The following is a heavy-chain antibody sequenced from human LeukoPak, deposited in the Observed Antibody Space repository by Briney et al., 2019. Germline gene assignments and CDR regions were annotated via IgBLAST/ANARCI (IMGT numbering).Heavy chain of an antibody. J-gene: IGHJ4*02. Sequence: SETLSLTCTVSGGSISGYYWSWIRQPPGKGLEWIGYIYYGGSTNYNPSLESRVTISVDTSNNQFSLKLSSVTAADTAVYYCSRENGAFSPFGYWGQGTLVTVPS. CDR2: IYYGGST. V-gene: IGHV4-59*12. CDR3: SRENGAFSPFGY. CDR1: GGSISGYY. D-gene: IGHD2-8*01.